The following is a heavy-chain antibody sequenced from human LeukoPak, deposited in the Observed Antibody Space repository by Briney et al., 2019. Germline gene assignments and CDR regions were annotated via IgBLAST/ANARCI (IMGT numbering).Heavy chain of an antibody. J-gene: IGHJ4*02. Sequence: PGGSLRLSCAASGFTFSAYYMSWVRQAPGKGLEWVSYITSSGATVFYADSVKGRFTISRDNARNSLYLQMSSLRAEDTAFYYCARETGSSSSWYDYWGQGTLVTVSS. D-gene: IGHD6-13*01. CDR3: ARETGSSSSWYDY. CDR1: GFTFSAYY. CDR2: ITSSGATV. V-gene: IGHV3-11*01.